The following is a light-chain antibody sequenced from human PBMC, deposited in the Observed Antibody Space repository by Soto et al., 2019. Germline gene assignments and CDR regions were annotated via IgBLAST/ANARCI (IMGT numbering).Light chain of an antibody. Sequence: QSVLTQPPSASGAPGQRVTISCSGSSSNIGSNYVYWYQQLPGTAPELLIYRNNQRRSGVPDRFSGSKSGTSVSLAISGLRSEDEANYYCAAWDDSLSGVLFGGGTKLTVL. CDR3: AAWDDSLSGVL. CDR1: SSNIGSNY. J-gene: IGLJ2*01. CDR2: RNN. V-gene: IGLV1-47*01.